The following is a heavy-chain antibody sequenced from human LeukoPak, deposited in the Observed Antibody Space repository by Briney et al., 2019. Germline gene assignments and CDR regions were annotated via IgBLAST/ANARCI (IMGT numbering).Heavy chain of an antibody. CDR2: IYYSGST. V-gene: IGHV4-30-4*08. J-gene: IGHJ4*02. CDR3: ARELSVVVPAATFDYFDY. D-gene: IGHD2-2*01. CDR1: GGSISSGDYY. Sequence: SETLSLTCTVSGGSISSGDYYWSWIRQPPGKGLEWIGYIYYSGSTYYNPSLNSRVTISVDTSKNQFSLKLSSVTAADTAVYYCARELSVVVPAATFDYFDYWGQGTLVTVSS.